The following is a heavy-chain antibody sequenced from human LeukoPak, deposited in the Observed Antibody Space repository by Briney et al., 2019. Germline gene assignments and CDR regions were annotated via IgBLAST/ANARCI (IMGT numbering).Heavy chain of an antibody. CDR1: GFTFTSSA. CDR2: IVVGSGNT. V-gene: IGHV1-58*01. CDR3: AAPSRIQLDY. Sequence: ASVKVSCKASGFTFTSSAVQWVRQARGRRLELIGWIVVGSGNTNYAQMFQGRVTITRDMSTSTAYMELSSLRSEDTAVYYCAAPSRIQLDYWGQGTLVTVSS. D-gene: IGHD5-18*01. J-gene: IGHJ4*02.